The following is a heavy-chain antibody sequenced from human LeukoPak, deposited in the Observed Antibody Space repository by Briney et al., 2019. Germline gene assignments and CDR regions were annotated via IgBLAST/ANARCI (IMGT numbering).Heavy chain of an antibody. V-gene: IGHV4-59*01. J-gene: IGHJ3*01. D-gene: IGHD6-19*01. CDR2: IYYSGST. Sequence: SETLSLTCTVSGGSISSYYWSWIRQPPGKGLEWIGYIYYSGSTNYNPSLKSRVTISVDTSKNQFSLKLSSVTAADTAVYYCARFQSSGSAFDVWGQGTMVTVSS. CDR3: ARFQSSGSAFDV. CDR1: GGSISSYY.